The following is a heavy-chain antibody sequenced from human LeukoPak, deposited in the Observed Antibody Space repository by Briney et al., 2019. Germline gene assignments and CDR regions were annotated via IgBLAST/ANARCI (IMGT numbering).Heavy chain of an antibody. D-gene: IGHD2/OR15-2a*01. CDR2: IRYGGSHQ. CDR3: ARDSGTWFYLQD. Sequence: PGRSLRLSCAASGFSFGSYGMHWVRQAPGKGLEWVAFIRYGGSHQFYADSVRGRFTISRDNPKNTLYLQMNSLRGEDTAVHFCARDSGTWFYLQDWGQGTLVTVSS. V-gene: IGHV3-33*01. J-gene: IGHJ1*01. CDR1: GFSFGSYG.